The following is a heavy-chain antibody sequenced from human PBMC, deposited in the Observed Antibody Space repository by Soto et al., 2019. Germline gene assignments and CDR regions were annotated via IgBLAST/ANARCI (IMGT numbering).Heavy chain of an antibody. D-gene: IGHD4-17*01. CDR2: TRNKANSYTT. CDR1: GFTCSDHY. J-gene: IGHJ4*02. V-gene: IGHV3-72*01. CDR3: ARDEYGDYVLDY. Sequence: PGGSLRLSCAASGFTCSDHYMDWVRQAPGKGLEWVGRTRNKANSYTTEYAASVKGRFTISRDDSKNSLYLQMNSLKTEDTAVYYCARDEYGDYVLDYWGQGTLVTVSS.